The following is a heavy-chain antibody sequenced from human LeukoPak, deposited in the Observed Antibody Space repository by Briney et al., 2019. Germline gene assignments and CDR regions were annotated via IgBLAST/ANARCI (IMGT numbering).Heavy chain of an antibody. CDR3: AIAIAAAGPGTPILEYFQH. J-gene: IGHJ1*01. CDR2: INPGGSST. V-gene: IGHV3-74*01. D-gene: IGHD6-13*01. Sequence: GGSLRLSCAASGFTFSSYWMHWVRQVPGKGLVWVSRINPGGSSTAYADSVKGRFTISRDNSKNTLYLQMNSLRAEDTAVYYCAIAIAAAGPGTPILEYFQHWGQGTLVTVSS. CDR1: GFTFSSYW.